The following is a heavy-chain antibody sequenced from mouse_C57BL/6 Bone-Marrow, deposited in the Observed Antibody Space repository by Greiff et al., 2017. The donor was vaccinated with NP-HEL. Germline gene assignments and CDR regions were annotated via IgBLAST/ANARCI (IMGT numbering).Heavy chain of an antibody. CDR3: ARSYDYDRGPFDY. V-gene: IGHV1-64*01. CDR1: GYTFTSYW. J-gene: IGHJ2*01. D-gene: IGHD2-4*01. CDR2: IHPNSGST. Sequence: QVQLQQSGAELVKPGASVKLSCKASGYTFTSYWMHWVKQRPGQGLEWIGMIHPNSGSTNYNEKFKSKATLTVDKSSSTAYMQLSSLTSEDSAVYYCARSYDYDRGPFDYWGQGTTLTVSS.